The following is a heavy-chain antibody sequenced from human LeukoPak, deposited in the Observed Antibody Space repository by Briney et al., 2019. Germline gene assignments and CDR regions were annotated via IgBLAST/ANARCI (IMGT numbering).Heavy chain of an antibody. CDR3: AKDDFSSGELRSYFDY. CDR1: GFTFDDYA. J-gene: IGHJ4*02. CDR2: ISWNSGSI. D-gene: IGHD1-26*01. V-gene: IGHV3-9*01. Sequence: GGSLRLSCAASGFTFDDYAMHWVRQAPGKGLEWVSGISWNSGSIGYADSVKGRFTISRDNAKNSLYLQMNSLRAEDTAVYYCAKDDFSSGELRSYFDYWGQGTLVTVSS.